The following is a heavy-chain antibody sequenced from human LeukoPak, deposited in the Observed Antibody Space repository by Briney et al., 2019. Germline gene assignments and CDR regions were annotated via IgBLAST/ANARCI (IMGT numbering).Heavy chain of an antibody. CDR1: GVTFSNYG. CDR2: ISSNGNDK. CDR3: TTKVIRGNSGDDYDD. Sequence: GGSLRLSCAAPGVTFSNYGMHWVRQAPGKGLEWVALISSNGNDKLYGDSVKGRFTISRDDSKSTLYLQMNSLRVEDTAVYYCTTKVIRGNSGDDYDDWGQGTLVTVSS. J-gene: IGHJ4*02. V-gene: IGHV3-30*03. D-gene: IGHD5-12*01.